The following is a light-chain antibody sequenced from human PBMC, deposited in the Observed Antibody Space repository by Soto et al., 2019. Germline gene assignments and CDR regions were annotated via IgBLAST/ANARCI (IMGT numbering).Light chain of an antibody. J-gene: IGKJ1*01. CDR2: GAS. CDR3: QKYNSAPRT. CDR1: QSVSNNY. Sequence: EIVLTQSPCSLSLSPGERVTLSCSASQSVSNNYLAWYQQKPGQAPRLLIYGASNRATGIPDRFSGSGSGTDFTLTISSLQPEDVATYYCQKYNSAPRTFGQGTKVDIK. V-gene: IGKV3-20*01.